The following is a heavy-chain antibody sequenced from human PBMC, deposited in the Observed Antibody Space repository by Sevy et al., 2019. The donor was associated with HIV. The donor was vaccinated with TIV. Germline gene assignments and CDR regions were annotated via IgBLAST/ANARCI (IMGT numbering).Heavy chain of an antibody. CDR3: ARLPGPAAHRYYYYGMDV. CDR1: GGSISSYY. J-gene: IGHJ6*02. Sequence: SQTLSLTCTVSGGSISSYYWSWIRQPPGKGLEWIGYIYYSGSTNYNPSLKSRVTISVDTSKNQFSLKLSSVTAADPAVYYCARLPGPAAHRYYYYGMDVWGQGTTVTVSS. D-gene: IGHD2-2*01. CDR2: IYYSGST. V-gene: IGHV4-59*01.